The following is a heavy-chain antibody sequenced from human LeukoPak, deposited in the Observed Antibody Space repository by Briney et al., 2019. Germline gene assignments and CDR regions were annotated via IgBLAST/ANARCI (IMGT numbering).Heavy chain of an antibody. Sequence: SETLSLTCSVSGGSISSSSYYWCWIRQPPGKGLEWIGSIYYNGNFYYNPSLKSRVTMPADTSKNQFSLRLTSMTAADTAVYYCARHAAVAGRMDFDYWGQGTLVTVSS. CDR3: ARHAAVAGRMDFDY. J-gene: IGHJ4*02. CDR1: GGSISSSSYY. V-gene: IGHV4-39*01. CDR2: IYYNGNF. D-gene: IGHD6-19*01.